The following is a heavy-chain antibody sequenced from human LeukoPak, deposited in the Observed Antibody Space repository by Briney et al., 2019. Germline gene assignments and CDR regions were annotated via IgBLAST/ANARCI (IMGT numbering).Heavy chain of an antibody. J-gene: IGHJ4*02. CDR2: ITGNSNYI. CDR1: GFTFSIYS. V-gene: IGHV3-21*01. Sequence: AGGSLRLSCAASGFTFSIYSINWVRQAPGKGLEWVSFITGNSNYIYYADSVKGRFTISRDNAKNSLYLQMNSLRVEDTAVYYCARDRVSGSGSIDYWGQGTLATVSS. D-gene: IGHD3-10*01. CDR3: ARDRVSGSGSIDY.